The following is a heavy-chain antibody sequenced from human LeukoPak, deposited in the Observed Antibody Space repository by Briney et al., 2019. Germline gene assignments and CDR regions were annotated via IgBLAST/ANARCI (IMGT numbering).Heavy chain of an antibody. Sequence: GESLKISCKGSGYSFTNYWIGWVRKMPGIDLEWTGIIYPGDSDTRYSPSFLAQITISAYKSLSTALLYLLFLKASDTAMYYCARGGGYNDGTFDYWGQGTLVTVSS. D-gene: IGHD5-18*01. CDR1: GYSFTNYW. CDR3: ARGGGYNDGTFDY. J-gene: IGHJ4*02. CDR2: IYPGDSDT. V-gene: IGHV5-51*01.